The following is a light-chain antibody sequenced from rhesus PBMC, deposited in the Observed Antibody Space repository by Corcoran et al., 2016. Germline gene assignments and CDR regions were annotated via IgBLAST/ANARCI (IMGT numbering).Light chain of an antibody. CDR2: MAY. V-gene: IGKV3-40*03. Sequence: EIVMTQSPATLSLSPGETATLSCRASESVGTYLAWYQQKPGQATKLLVHMAYFRAPGIPDRFSGSESRAEFTLTISSLEPEDVGVYHCQQYNGLFPLTFGGGTKVELK. J-gene: IGKJ4*01. CDR3: QQYNGLFPLT. CDR1: ESVGTY.